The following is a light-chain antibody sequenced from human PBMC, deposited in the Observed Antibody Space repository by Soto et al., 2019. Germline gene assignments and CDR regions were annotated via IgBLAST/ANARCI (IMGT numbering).Light chain of an antibody. J-gene: IGKJ4*01. CDR1: QGIRSY. V-gene: IGKV1-9*01. CDR2: IAS. CDR3: LQHNSYPLT. Sequence: DIQMTHSPCTLFASIGDRVSITCRASQGIRSYLAWYQQKPGEAPKLLISIASILQSGVPSRFSGSGSGTEFTLTISSLQPEDFATYYCLQHNSYPLTFGGGTKVDI.